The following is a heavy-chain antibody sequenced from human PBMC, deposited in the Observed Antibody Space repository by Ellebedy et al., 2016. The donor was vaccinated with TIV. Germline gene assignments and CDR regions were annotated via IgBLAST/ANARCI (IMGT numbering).Heavy chain of an antibody. CDR1: GFTFSDYY. CDR3: ATGGMRYFQH. V-gene: IGHV3-11*01. J-gene: IGHJ1*01. CDR2: ISSTGNTI. Sequence: PGGSLRLSCAASGFTFSDYYMSWIRQAPGKGLERVSYISSTGNTIYNADSVKGRFTISRDNAKNSLYLQLNSLGAEDTAVYYCATGGMRYFQHWGQGTLVTVSS.